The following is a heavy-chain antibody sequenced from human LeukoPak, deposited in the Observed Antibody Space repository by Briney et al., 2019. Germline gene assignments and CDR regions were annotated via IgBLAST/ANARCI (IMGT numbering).Heavy chain of an antibody. CDR2: IYDSGST. V-gene: IGHV4-59*11. Sequence: PSETLSLTCTVSGGSISSHSWNWLRQPPGKGLEWIAYIYDSGSTNYNPALKSRVTISVDTSKNQFSLKLSSVTAADTAVYYCAREGGTGAFDIWGQGTMVTVSP. CDR3: AREGGTGAFDI. J-gene: IGHJ3*02. D-gene: IGHD1-14*01. CDR1: GGSISSHS.